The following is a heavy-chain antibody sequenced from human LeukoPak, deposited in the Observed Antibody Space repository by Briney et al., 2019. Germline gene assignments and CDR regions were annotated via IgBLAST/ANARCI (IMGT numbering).Heavy chain of an antibody. CDR2: IKQDGSEK. D-gene: IGHD3-22*01. CDR1: GFTFSSYW. CDR3: ASQVLYYYDSGGYYSG. V-gene: IGHV3-7*01. J-gene: IGHJ4*02. Sequence: GGSLRLSRAASGFTFSSYWMSWVRQAPGKGLEWVANIKQDGSEKYYVDSVKGRFTISRDNAKNSLYLQMNSLRAEDTAVYYCASQVLYYYDSGGYYSGWGQGTLVTVSS.